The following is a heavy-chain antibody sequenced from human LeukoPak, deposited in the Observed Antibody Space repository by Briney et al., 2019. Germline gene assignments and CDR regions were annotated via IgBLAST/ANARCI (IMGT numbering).Heavy chain of an antibody. J-gene: IGHJ6*02. Sequence: ASVKVSCKASGYTFTGYYMHWVRQAPGQGLEWMGWINPISGGTNYAQKFHGRVTMTRDTSIDTAYMELSSLRSEDTAVYYCARAPTTVVTPDYYYYGMDVWGQGTTVTVSS. V-gene: IGHV1-2*02. D-gene: IGHD4-23*01. CDR3: ARAPTTVVTPDYYYYGMDV. CDR1: GYTFTGYY. CDR2: INPISGGT.